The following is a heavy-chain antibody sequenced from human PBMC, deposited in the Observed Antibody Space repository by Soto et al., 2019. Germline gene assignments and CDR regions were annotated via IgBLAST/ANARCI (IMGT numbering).Heavy chain of an antibody. CDR3: AVGRDLNYYSYYYMDV. CDR2: IYYSGST. CDR1: GGSISSGGYY. J-gene: IGHJ6*03. Sequence: QVQLQESGPGLVKPSQTLSLTCTVSGGSISSGGYYWSWIRQHPGKGLEWIGYIYYSGSTYYNPSLKSRVTISVDTSKNQFPLKLSSVTAADTAVYYCAVGRDLNYYSYYYMDVWGKGNTVTVSS. V-gene: IGHV4-31*03.